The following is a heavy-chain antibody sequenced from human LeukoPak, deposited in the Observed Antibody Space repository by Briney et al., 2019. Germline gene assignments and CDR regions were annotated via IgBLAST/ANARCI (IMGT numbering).Heavy chain of an antibody. J-gene: IGHJ4*02. CDR1: GYTFTGYY. D-gene: IGHD3-9*01. Sequence: ASVKVSCKASGYTFTGYYMHWVRQAPGQGLEWMGWINPNSGGTNYAQKFQGRVTMTRDTSISTAYMELSRLRSDDTAVYYCARAPISYYDILIGDYRGQGTLVTVSS. CDR2: INPNSGGT. V-gene: IGHV1-2*02. CDR3: ARAPISYYDILIGDY.